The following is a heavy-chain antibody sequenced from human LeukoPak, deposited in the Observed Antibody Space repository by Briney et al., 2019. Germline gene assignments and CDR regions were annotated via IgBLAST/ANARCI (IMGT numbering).Heavy chain of an antibody. V-gene: IGHV3-7*01. CDR1: GFSFERHW. CDR3: ARLLGDSTIYDL. Sequence: PGGSLRLSCAASGFSFERHWMSWVRQAPGEGLEWVATIRQDGNQIQYLDSVKGRFIISRDNAKNSLSLQMNSLRDEDTAMYYCARLLGDSTIYDLWGQGTLVTVSS. D-gene: IGHD5-24*01. J-gene: IGHJ5*02. CDR2: IRQDGNQI.